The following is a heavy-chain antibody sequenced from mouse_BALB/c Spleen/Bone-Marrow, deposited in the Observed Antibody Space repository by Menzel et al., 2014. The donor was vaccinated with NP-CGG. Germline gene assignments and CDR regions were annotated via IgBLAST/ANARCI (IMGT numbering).Heavy chain of an antibody. CDR1: GFTFSDYY. CDR2: ITKGGGST. Sequence: EVKLMESGGGLVQPGGSLKLSCATSGFTFSDYYMYWVRQTPEKRLEWVAYITKGGGSTYYPDIVKGRFTISRDNAKNPLYLQMSRLKSEDTAMYYCARQLAYAMDYWGQGTSVTVSS. D-gene: IGHD4-1*01. J-gene: IGHJ4*01. CDR3: ARQLAYAMDY. V-gene: IGHV5-12*02.